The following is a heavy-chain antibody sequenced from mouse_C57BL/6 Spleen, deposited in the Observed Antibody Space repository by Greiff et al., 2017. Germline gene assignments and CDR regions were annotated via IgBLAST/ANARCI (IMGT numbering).Heavy chain of an antibody. CDR3: ARQRLLYSAWFAY. CDR1: GYTFTSYW. V-gene: IGHV1-7*01. Sequence: QVQLQHSGAELAKPGASVKLSCKASGYTFTSYWMHWVKQRPGQGLEWIGYINPSSGYTKYNQKFKDKATLTADKSSSTAYMQLSSLTYEDSAVYYCARQRLLYSAWFAYWGQGTLVTVSA. D-gene: IGHD2-12*01. J-gene: IGHJ3*01. CDR2: INPSSGYT.